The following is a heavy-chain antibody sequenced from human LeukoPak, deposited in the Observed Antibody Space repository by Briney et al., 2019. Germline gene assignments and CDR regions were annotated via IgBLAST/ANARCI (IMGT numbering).Heavy chain of an antibody. J-gene: IGHJ3*02. Sequence: PGGSLRLSCAASGFTFSSYEMNWVRQAPGKGLEWVSYISSSGSTIYYADSVKGRFTISRDNAKNSLYLQMNSLRAEDTAVYYCARAGASSGWYGEAFDIWGQGTMVTVSS. D-gene: IGHD6-19*01. CDR2: ISSSGSTI. CDR1: GFTFSSYE. V-gene: IGHV3-48*03. CDR3: ARAGASSGWYGEAFDI.